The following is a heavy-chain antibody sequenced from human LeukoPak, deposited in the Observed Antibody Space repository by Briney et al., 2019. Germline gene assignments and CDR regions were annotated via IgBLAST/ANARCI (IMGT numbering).Heavy chain of an antibody. V-gene: IGHV1-2*02. CDR2: INPDTGGA. CDR1: GYTFTSYY. D-gene: IGHD5-18*01. J-gene: IGHJ4*02. CDR3: ARGEELWFDY. Sequence: ASVKVSCKASGYTFTSYYIHWVRQAPGQGREWVGLINPDTGGAKYAQKFQGRVTMTRDTSISTAYMELSRLTSDDTAVYFCARGEELWFDYWGQGTLVTVSS.